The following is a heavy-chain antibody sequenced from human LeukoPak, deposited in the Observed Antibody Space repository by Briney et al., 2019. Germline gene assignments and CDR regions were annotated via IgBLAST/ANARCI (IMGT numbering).Heavy chain of an antibody. D-gene: IGHD1-1*01. CDR2: ICSGGNT. V-gene: IGHV4-39*02. CDR1: GGSVSSDYY. J-gene: IGHJ4*02. CDR3: ARDGPWKSDC. Sequence: SETLSLTCTVSGGSVSSDYYWGWIRQPPGKGMEWIGSICSGGNTCYNPSLKSRVTISADSSRSHFFLQLTSATAADTAVYFCARDGPWKSDCWGQGILVTVSS.